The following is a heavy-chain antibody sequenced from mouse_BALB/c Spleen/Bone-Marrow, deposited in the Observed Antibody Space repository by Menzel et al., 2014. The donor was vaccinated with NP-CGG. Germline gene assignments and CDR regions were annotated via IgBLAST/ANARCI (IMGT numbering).Heavy chain of an antibody. D-gene: IGHD1-1*02. CDR3: TREGGSPFAY. CDR1: GYTFTSYY. J-gene: IGHJ3*01. Sequence: VQLQQSGAELVKPGASVKLSCKASGYTFTSYYMYWEKQRPGQGLEWIGEINPSNGGTNFNEKFKSKATLTVDKSSSTAYMQLSSLTSEDSAVYYCTREGGSPFAYWGQGTLVTVSA. V-gene: IGHV1S81*02. CDR2: INPSNGGT.